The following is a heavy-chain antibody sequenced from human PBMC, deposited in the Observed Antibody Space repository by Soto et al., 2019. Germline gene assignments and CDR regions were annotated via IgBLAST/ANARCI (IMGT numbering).Heavy chain of an antibody. J-gene: IGHJ6*02. V-gene: IGHV3-11*01. CDR1: GFTFSDSS. Sequence: LRLSCAASGFTFSDSSMSWIRQAPVNGLEWVSYISISGSTIYYEGSVKVRFTISRYNDKNSLYLQMNSLRAEATAVYYCASGSYGLGYYYYYGMDVWGQGTTVTFSS. CDR2: ISISGSTI. CDR3: ASGSYGLGYYYYYGMDV. D-gene: IGHD5-18*01.